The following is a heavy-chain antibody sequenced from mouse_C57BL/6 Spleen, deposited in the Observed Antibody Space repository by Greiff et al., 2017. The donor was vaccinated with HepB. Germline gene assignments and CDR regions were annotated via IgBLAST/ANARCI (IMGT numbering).Heavy chain of an antibody. J-gene: IGHJ2*01. CDR2: IDPSDSYT. CDR3: ASNWDVGYFDY. D-gene: IGHD4-1*01. Sequence: QVQLQQPGAELVKPGASVKLSCKASGYTFTSYWMQWVKQRPGQGLEWIGEIDPSDSYTNYNQKFKGKATLTVDTSSSTAYMQLSSLTSEDSAVYYCASNWDVGYFDYWGQGTTLTVSS. CDR1: GYTFTSYW. V-gene: IGHV1-50*01.